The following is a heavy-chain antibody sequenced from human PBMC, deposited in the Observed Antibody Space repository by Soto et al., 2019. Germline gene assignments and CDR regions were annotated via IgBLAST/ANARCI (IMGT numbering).Heavy chain of an antibody. D-gene: IGHD3-9*01. CDR2: VSTSGAT. CDR1: DDFISSYY. V-gene: IGHV4-4*07. Sequence: QVQLQESGPRLVKPSETLSLTCTVSDDFISSYYWNWIRQPAGKGLEWIGRVSTSGATNYNPSLESRVTMSVDTSKKQFSLKLTSVTAADTAVYFCARADYEILTGSYAMDGWGQGTTVTVSS. CDR3: ARADYEILTGSYAMDG. J-gene: IGHJ6*02.